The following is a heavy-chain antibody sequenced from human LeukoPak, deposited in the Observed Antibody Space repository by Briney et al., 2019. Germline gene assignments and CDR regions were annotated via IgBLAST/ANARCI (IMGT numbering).Heavy chain of an antibody. CDR3: ARGGSSVGLQPFDY. Sequence: PGGSLRLSCAASGFTFSGYYMSWIRQPPGKGLEWIGEINHSGSTNYNPSLKSRVTISVDTSKNQFSLKLSSVTAADTAVYYCARGGSSVGLQPFDYWGQGTLVTVSS. CDR1: GFTFSGYY. V-gene: IGHV4-34*01. CDR2: INHSGST. D-gene: IGHD6-6*01. J-gene: IGHJ4*02.